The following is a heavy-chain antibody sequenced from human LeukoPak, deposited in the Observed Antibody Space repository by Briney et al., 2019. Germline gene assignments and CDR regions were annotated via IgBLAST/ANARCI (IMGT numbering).Heavy chain of an antibody. CDR1: GYTFTGYY. D-gene: IGHD3-10*01. Sequence: GASVKVSCKASGYTFTGYYMHWVRQAPGQGLEWMGWINPNSGGANYAQKFQGRVTMTRDTSISTAYMELSRLRSDDTAVYYCARRNYYGSGTDTSDIWGQGTMVTVSS. V-gene: IGHV1-2*02. CDR3: ARRNYYGSGTDTSDI. CDR2: INPNSGGA. J-gene: IGHJ3*02.